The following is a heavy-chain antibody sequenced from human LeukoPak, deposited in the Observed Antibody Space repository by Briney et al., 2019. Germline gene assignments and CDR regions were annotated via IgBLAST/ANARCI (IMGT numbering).Heavy chain of an antibody. D-gene: IGHD3-22*01. CDR3: ARVSSPVSGYSQF. Sequence: SETLSLTCTVSGGSVSSGSYYWNWIRQPPGKGLEWIGYIYSSGSTNYNASLKSRVTISVDTSKNQFSLRLSSVTAADTAVYYCARVSSPVSGYSQFWGQGTLVTVSS. CDR1: GGSVSSGSYY. CDR2: IYSSGST. J-gene: IGHJ4*02. V-gene: IGHV4-61*01.